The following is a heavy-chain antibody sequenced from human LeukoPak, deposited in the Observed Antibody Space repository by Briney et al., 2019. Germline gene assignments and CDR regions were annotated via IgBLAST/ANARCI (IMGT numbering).Heavy chain of an antibody. CDR1: GFTFSSYA. D-gene: IGHD2-21*02. V-gene: IGHV3-23*01. Sequence: PGGSLRLSCAASGFTFSSYAMGWVRQAPGKGLEWVSSISAGGGSTNYADSVKGRFTISRDNSKNTLFLQMNSLRAEDTAVYYCAKKTSYCAGDCFPYFFDYWGRGTLVTVSS. CDR2: ISAGGGST. J-gene: IGHJ4*02. CDR3: AKKTSYCAGDCFPYFFDY.